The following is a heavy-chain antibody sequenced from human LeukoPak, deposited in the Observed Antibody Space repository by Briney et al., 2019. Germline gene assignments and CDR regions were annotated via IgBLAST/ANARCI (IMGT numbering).Heavy chain of an antibody. CDR2: IYYSGST. Sequence: EPSETLSLTCTVSGGSISSSSYYWGWIRQPPGKGLEWIGSIYYSGSTYYNPSLKSRVTISVDTSKNQFSLKLSSVTAADTAVYYCARNPLGYYGSGSYYNFSYYYYYMDVWGKGTTVTVSS. J-gene: IGHJ6*03. CDR1: GGSISSSSYY. CDR3: ARNPLGYYGSGSYYNFSYYYYYMDV. V-gene: IGHV4-39*07. D-gene: IGHD3-10*01.